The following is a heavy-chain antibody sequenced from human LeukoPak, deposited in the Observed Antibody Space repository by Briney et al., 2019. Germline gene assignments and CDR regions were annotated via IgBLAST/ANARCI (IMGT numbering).Heavy chain of an antibody. CDR1: GYTFTGYY. Sequence: ASVKVSCKASGYTFTGYYMHWVRQAPGQGLEWMGWINPNSGGTNYAQKFQGRVTMTRDTSISTAYMELSRLRSDDTAVYYCARDQGYYDSSGSGYYYMDVWGKGATVTVSS. CDR2: INPNSGGT. CDR3: ARDQGYYDSSGSGYYYMDV. D-gene: IGHD3-22*01. J-gene: IGHJ6*03. V-gene: IGHV1-2*02.